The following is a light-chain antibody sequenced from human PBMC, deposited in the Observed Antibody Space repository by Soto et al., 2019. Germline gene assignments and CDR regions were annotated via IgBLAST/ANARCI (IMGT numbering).Light chain of an antibody. V-gene: IGLV2-14*01. J-gene: IGLJ1*01. Sequence: QSVLTQPASVSGSPGQSITISCTGTSSDVGGYNYVSWFQHHPGKAPKLMIYEVSYRPSGVSNRFSGSKSGDTASLTISGLQAEDEADYYCSSFTNTITRXAXGTGTKVTVL. CDR3: SSFTNTITRXA. CDR2: EVS. CDR1: SSDVGGYNY.